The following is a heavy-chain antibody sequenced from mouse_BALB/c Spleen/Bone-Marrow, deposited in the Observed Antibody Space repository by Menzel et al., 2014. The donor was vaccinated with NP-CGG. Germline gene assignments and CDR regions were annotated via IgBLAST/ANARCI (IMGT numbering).Heavy chain of an antibody. Sequence: VQLQQSGAELVRPGTSVKISCKASGYAFTNYRLDWVKQSPGHGLEWIGDIYPGSGNTYFNEKFKGKATLTADKSSSTAYMQLSSLTSEDSAVYFCARPQFISGRYYAMDYWGQGTSVTVSS. D-gene: IGHD1-2*01. CDR2: IYPGSGNT. CDR1: GYAFTNYR. CDR3: ARPQFISGRYYAMDY. V-gene: IGHV1-63*01. J-gene: IGHJ4*01.